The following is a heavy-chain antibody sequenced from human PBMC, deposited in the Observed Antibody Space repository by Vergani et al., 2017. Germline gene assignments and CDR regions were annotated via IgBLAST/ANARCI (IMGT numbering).Heavy chain of an antibody. J-gene: IGHJ3*02. Sequence: QVQLQESGPGLVKPSETLSLTCTVSGGSVSSGSYYWSWIRQPAGKGLEWIGYIYYSGSTNYNPSLKSRVTLSVDTSKNQFSLKLSSVTAADTAVYYCARNVRGIVVVPAENAFDIWGQGTMVTVSS. D-gene: IGHD2-2*01. CDR2: IYYSGST. CDR1: GGSVSSGSYY. CDR3: ARNVRGIVVVPAENAFDI. V-gene: IGHV4-61*10.